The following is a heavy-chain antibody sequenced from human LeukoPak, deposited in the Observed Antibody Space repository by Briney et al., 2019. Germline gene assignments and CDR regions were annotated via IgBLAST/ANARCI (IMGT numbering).Heavy chain of an antibody. Sequence: SETLSLTCTVSGGSISSYYWSWIRQPPGKGLEWIGYIYYGGSTNCNPSLKSRVTISVDTSKDQFSLKLSSVTAADTAVYYCAREKSPDYCSGASCYFDYWGQGTLVTVSP. J-gene: IGHJ4*02. CDR1: GGSISSYY. CDR3: AREKSPDYCSGASCYFDY. V-gene: IGHV4-59*01. CDR2: IYYGGST. D-gene: IGHD2-15*01.